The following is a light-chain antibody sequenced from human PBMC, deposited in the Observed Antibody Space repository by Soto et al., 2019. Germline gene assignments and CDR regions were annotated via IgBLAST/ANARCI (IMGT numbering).Light chain of an antibody. CDR1: MRDVGAYNL. Sequence: QSVLTQPASVSGSAGQSITISCSGTMRDVGAYNLVSWYQQHPGTAPKLIIYEVSKRPSGVPNRFSGSKSGNTASLTVSGLQAEDDSDYYCSSYAGSNNVVFGGGTQLTVL. CDR3: SSYAGSNNVV. V-gene: IGLV2-8*01. CDR2: EVS. J-gene: IGLJ2*01.